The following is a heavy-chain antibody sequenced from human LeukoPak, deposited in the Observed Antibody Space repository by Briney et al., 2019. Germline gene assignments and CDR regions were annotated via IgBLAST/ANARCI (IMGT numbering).Heavy chain of an antibody. CDR3: ARVPGGALNWFDP. V-gene: IGHV4-34*01. D-gene: IGHD1-1*01. CDR2: INHSGST. J-gene: IGHJ5*02. Sequence: PSETLSLTCAVYGGSFSGCYWSWIRQPPGKGLEWIGEINHSGSTNYNPSLKSRVTISVDTSKNQFSLKLSSVTAADTAVYYCARVPGGALNWFDPWGQGTLVTVSS. CDR1: GGSFSGCY.